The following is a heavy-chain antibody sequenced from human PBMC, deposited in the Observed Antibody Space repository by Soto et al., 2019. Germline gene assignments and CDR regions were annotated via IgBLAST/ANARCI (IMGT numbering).Heavy chain of an antibody. D-gene: IGHD3-10*01. CDR2: INHSGST. J-gene: IGHJ6*02. CDR3: ARAHAVHYYGSGSYYLGTYYYYGMDV. Sequence: XETLSLTCTVYGGSFSGYYWIWIRQPPGKGLEWIGEINHSGSTNYNPSLKSRVTISVDTSKNQFSLKLSSVTAADTAVYYCARAHAVHYYGSGSYYLGTYYYYGMDVWGQGTTATVSS. V-gene: IGHV4-34*01. CDR1: GGSFSGYY.